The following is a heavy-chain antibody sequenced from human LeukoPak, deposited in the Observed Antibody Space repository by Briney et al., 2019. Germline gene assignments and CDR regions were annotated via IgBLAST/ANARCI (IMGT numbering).Heavy chain of an antibody. J-gene: IGHJ3*02. D-gene: IGHD3-9*01. Sequence: GGSLRLSCAASGFTFSSYSMNWVRQAPGKGLEWVSSISSSSSYIYYADSVKGRFTISRDNSKNTLYLQMNSLRAEDTAVYYCAKDFLGYDILTGYSGGSWLAFDIWGQGTMVTVSS. V-gene: IGHV3-21*01. CDR1: GFTFSSYS. CDR3: AKDFLGYDILTGYSGGSWLAFDI. CDR2: ISSSSSYI.